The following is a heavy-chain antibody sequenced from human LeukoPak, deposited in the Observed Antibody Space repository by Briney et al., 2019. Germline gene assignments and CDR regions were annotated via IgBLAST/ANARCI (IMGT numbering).Heavy chain of an antibody. Sequence: GGSLRLSCAASGFTFSDYYMSWIRQAPGKGLEWVSFISGSATTTYYVDSVKGRFTLSRDNAKNSLYLQMNSLRAEDTAVYYRARDPGDAFDIWGQGTTVTVSS. CDR2: ISGSATTT. CDR1: GFTFSDYY. V-gene: IGHV3-11*01. J-gene: IGHJ3*02. CDR3: ARDPGDAFDI.